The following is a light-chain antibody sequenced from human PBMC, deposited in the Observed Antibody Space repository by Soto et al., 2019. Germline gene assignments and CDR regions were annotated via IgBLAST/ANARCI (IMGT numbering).Light chain of an antibody. CDR1: QSVGSN. V-gene: IGKV3-15*01. J-gene: IGKJ2*01. CDR2: DAS. Sequence: EIVLTHSPATLSVSPGERATLFCRASQSVGSNLAWYQQRPGQPSRFLIYDASTRATDILTRFSGGGSGTEFTLTISSLQAEAFAVYYCQQYNNWPYTFGQGTKLQLK. CDR3: QQYNNWPYT.